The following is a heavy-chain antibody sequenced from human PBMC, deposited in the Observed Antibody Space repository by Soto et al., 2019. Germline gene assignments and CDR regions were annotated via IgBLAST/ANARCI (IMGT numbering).Heavy chain of an antibody. V-gene: IGHV4-59*13. J-gene: IGHJ6*02. CDR1: GDSMSPFY. D-gene: IGHD3-3*01. Sequence: QAPLRESGPGLVKPSETLSLTCTVSGDSMSPFYWNWIRQCPVKGLEWIGYIYYSGNTNYNPSLKSRVAISVDTSKNQFYLKLSAVTAADTAVYYCARGVYDYWSGYYAGSGLDVWGQGTTVIVSS. CDR2: IYYSGNT. CDR3: ARGVYDYWSGYYAGSGLDV.